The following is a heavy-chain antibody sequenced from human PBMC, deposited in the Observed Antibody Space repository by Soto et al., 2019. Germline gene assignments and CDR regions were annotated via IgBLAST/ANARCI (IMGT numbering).Heavy chain of an antibody. CDR2: VYHNGGP. D-gene: IGHD2-15*01. CDR1: DGFISSSNY. V-gene: IGHV4-4*02. J-gene: IGHJ4*02. CDR3: VRHGGRLFDY. Sequence: QVQLQESGPGLVKPSGTLSLTCDVSDGFISSSNYWSWVRQPPGKGLEWIGQVYHNGGPSYNPSLRSRVTMSIDKSKNQFSLNLSAVTAADTAVYFCVRHGGRLFDYWGPGHLVTVSS.